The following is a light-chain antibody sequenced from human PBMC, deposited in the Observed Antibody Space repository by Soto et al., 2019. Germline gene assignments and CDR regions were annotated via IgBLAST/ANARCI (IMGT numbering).Light chain of an antibody. V-gene: IGKV3-11*01. J-gene: IGKJ1*01. CDR2: DAY. CDR1: QSVSSH. CDR3: QQSYSTPWT. Sequence: EVVLTQSPATLSLSPGERATLSCRASQSVSSHLAWYQQRPGQAPRLLIYDAYNRATGIPGRFSGSGYGTDFTLTISSLEPEDFATYYCQQSYSTPWTFGQGTKVEIK.